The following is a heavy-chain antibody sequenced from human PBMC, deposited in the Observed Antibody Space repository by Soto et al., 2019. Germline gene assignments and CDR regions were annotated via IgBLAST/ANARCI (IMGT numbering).Heavy chain of an antibody. D-gene: IGHD2-21*02. CDR3: ASNIVVVTAIGEYFQH. J-gene: IGHJ1*01. CDR1: GGTFSSYT. Sequence: QVQLVQSGAEVKKPGSSVKVSCKASGGTFSSYTISWVRQAPGQGLEWMGRIIPILGIANYAQKFQGRVTITADKSTSTAYMELSSLRSEDTAVYYCASNIVVVTAIGEYFQHWGQGTLVTVSS. V-gene: IGHV1-69*02. CDR2: IIPILGIA.